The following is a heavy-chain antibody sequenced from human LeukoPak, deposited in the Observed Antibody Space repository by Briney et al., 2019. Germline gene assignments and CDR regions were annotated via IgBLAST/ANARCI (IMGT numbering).Heavy chain of an antibody. Sequence: ETLSLTCAVYGGSFSGYYWSWIRQPPGKGLEWIGEINHSGSTNYNPSLKSRVTISVDTSKNQFSLKLSSVTAADTAVYYCARGRQNDFWSGYYMVWFNPWGQGTLVTVSS. V-gene: IGHV4-34*01. CDR2: INHSGST. CDR3: ARGRQNDFWSGYYMVWFNP. CDR1: GGSFSGYY. D-gene: IGHD3-3*01. J-gene: IGHJ5*02.